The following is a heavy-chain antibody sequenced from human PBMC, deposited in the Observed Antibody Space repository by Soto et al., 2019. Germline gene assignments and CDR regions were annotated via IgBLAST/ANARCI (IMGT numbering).Heavy chain of an antibody. CDR1: GGTFSSYA. CDR3: ARDRSFEGSGSYMGIWWLPDAFDI. V-gene: IGHV1-69*01. D-gene: IGHD3-10*01. Sequence: QVQLVQSGAEVKKPGSSVKVSCKASGGTFSSYAISWVRQAPGQGLEWMGGIIPIFGTANYAQKFQGRVTITADESTSTAYMELSSLRSEDTAVYYCARDRSFEGSGSYMGIWWLPDAFDIWGQGTMVTVSS. J-gene: IGHJ3*02. CDR2: IIPIFGTA.